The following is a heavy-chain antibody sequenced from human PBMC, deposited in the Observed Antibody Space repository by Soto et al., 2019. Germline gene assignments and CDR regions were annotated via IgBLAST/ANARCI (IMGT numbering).Heavy chain of an antibody. CDR3: ARVEWFGDQALDY. V-gene: IGHV4-31*03. CDR2: IYYSGSI. CDR1: GGSISSGGYY. J-gene: IGHJ4*02. D-gene: IGHD3-10*01. Sequence: SLTCTVSGGSISSGGYYWSWIRQHPGKGLEWIGYIYYSGSIYYNPSLESRVTISVDTSKNQFSLKLSSVTAADTAVYYCARVEWFGDQALDYWGQGTLVTVSS.